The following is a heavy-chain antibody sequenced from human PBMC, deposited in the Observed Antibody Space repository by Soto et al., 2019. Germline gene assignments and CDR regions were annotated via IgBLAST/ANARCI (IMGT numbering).Heavy chain of an antibody. D-gene: IGHD2-2*01. J-gene: IGHJ6*03. V-gene: IGHV4-34*01. Sequence: PSETLSLTCAFYGGSFSGYYWIWIRQPPGKGLEWIGEINHSGSTNYNPSLKSRVTISVDTSKNQFSLKLSSVTAADTAVYYCARGNHRYCSSTSCYALRYYYYYYMDVWGKGTTVTVSS. CDR3: ARGNHRYCSSTSCYALRYYYYYYMDV. CDR2: INHSGST. CDR1: GGSFSGYY.